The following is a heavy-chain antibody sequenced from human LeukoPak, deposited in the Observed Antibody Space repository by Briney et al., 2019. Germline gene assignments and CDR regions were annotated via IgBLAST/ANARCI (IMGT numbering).Heavy chain of an antibody. V-gene: IGHV3-74*01. J-gene: IGHJ4*02. CDR3: VMGYNSAYTWDY. D-gene: IGHD5-18*01. CDR1: GLTLSVFW. CDR2: ISLVGRST. Sequence: GGPVRLSCGPCGLTLSVFWMFWVRQAPGQGLVWVSYISLVGRSTNYAASVKGRFTISRDNARNTLYLQLNSLTAEDTAVYYCVMGYNSAYTWDYWGQGTLVTVSS.